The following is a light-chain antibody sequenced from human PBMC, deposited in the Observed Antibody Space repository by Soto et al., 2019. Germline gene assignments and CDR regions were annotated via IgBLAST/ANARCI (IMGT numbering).Light chain of an antibody. Sequence: DIQMTQSPSSLSASVGDRVTITCRASQSISSYLNWYQQKPGKAPKLLIYAASSLQSGVPSRFSGSGSGTDFTLTISSLQPEDFETYYCQHSYSTPPWTFGQGTKV. J-gene: IGKJ1*01. CDR3: QHSYSTPPWT. CDR1: QSISSY. CDR2: AAS. V-gene: IGKV1-39*01.